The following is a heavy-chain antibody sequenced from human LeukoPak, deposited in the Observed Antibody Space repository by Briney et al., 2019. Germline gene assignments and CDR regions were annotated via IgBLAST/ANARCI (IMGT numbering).Heavy chain of an antibody. D-gene: IGHD3-16*02. CDR3: ARRPGYVWGSYRYGAPFDY. V-gene: IGHV4-34*01. CDR1: GGSFSGYY. Sequence: PSETLSLTCAVYGGSFSGYYWSWIRQPPGKGLEWIGEINHSGSTNYNPSLKSRVTISVDTSKNQFSLKLSSVTAADTAVYYCARRPGYVWGSYRYGAPFDYWGQGTLVTVSS. CDR2: INHSGST. J-gene: IGHJ4*02.